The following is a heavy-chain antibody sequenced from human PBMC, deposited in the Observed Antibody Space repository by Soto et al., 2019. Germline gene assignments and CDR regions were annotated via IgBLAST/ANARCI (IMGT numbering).Heavy chain of an antibody. CDR2: IYHGGST. CDR1: GGSISSGGYS. D-gene: IGHD3-22*01. J-gene: IGHJ4*02. Sequence: QLQLQESGSGLVRPSQTLSLSCAVSGGSISSGGYSWNWIRQPPGKGLEWIGSIYHGGSTYSNPSLESRVTLSVDTSKNQFSLRLSSVIAADTAVYYCAIDRRSFYHDGSGLDYWGQGILVTVSS. V-gene: IGHV4-30-2*01. CDR3: AIDRRSFYHDGSGLDY.